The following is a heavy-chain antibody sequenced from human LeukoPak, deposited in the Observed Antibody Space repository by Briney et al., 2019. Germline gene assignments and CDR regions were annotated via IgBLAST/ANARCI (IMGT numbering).Heavy chain of an antibody. CDR2: ISSSSSTI. CDR3: ARGFLAAVAGPTSLIDY. D-gene: IGHD6-19*01. Sequence: GGSLRLACAASGFSFSTYSMNWVRQAPGKGLEWVSYISSSSSTIYYADSVKGRFTISRDNAKNSLYLQMNSLRAEDTAVYYCARGFLAAVAGPTSLIDYWGQGTLVTVSS. J-gene: IGHJ4*02. V-gene: IGHV3-48*01. CDR1: GFSFSTYS.